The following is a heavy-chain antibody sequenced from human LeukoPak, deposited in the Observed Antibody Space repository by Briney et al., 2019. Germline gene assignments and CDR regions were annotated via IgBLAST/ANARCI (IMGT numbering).Heavy chain of an antibody. CDR2: IYHSEST. J-gene: IGHJ3*02. D-gene: IGHD6-19*01. CDR1: GVSISSGGYS. V-gene: IGHV4-30-2*01. CDR3: ASQGDSSGWYLQNTPGDAFDI. Sequence: PSETLSLTCAGSGVSISSGGYSWSWIRQPPGRGREWIGYIYHSESTYYNPSIKSRVTISLDRSTIQSSMKLSSVNAADTTVYYCASQGDSSGWYLQNTPGDAFDIWGQGTMVTVSS.